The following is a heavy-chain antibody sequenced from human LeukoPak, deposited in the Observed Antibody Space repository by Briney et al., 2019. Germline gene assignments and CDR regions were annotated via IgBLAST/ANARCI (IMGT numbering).Heavy chain of an antibody. D-gene: IGHD1-1*01. Sequence: GGSLRLSCAASGFTFSTYSMGWVRQAPGKGLEWVSVINNYGGSTFYADSVKGRFTISRDNSKNTLYLQMNSLRAEDTAVYCCARYWNDRYFDYWGQGTLVTVSS. V-gene: IGHV3-23*01. CDR1: GFTFSTYS. CDR2: INNYGGST. J-gene: IGHJ4*02. CDR3: ARYWNDRYFDY.